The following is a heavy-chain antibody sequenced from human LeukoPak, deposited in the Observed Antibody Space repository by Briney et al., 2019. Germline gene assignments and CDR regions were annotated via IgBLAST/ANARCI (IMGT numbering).Heavy chain of an antibody. Sequence: GASVKVSCKASGYTFTSYDINWVRQATGQGLEWMGWMNPNSGNTGYAQKLQGRVTITRNTSISTAYMELSSLRSEDTAVYYCASSTNPWQDDAFDIWGQGTMVTVSS. D-gene: IGHD5-12*01. CDR3: ASSTNPWQDDAFDI. CDR1: GYTFTSYD. J-gene: IGHJ3*02. CDR2: MNPNSGNT. V-gene: IGHV1-8*03.